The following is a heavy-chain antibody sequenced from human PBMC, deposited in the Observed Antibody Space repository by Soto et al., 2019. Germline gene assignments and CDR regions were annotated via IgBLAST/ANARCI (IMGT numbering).Heavy chain of an antibody. CDR3: ARDTLGGAYDFWH. V-gene: IGHV3-66*01. CDR1: GLTVSNCF. CDR2: ISSDDRT. D-gene: IGHD3-3*01. J-gene: IGHJ4*02. Sequence: EVQLVESGGGLVQPGGSLRLSCAASGLTVSNCFMTWVRQAPGKGLEWVSVISSDDRTYYADSVKGRFTISRDYSKNILYLEMNGLRAGDTAVYYCARDTLGGAYDFWHGGQGTLVTVSS.